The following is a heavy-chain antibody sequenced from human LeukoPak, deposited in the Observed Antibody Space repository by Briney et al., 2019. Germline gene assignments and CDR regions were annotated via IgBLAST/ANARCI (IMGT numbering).Heavy chain of an antibody. CDR1: GYTFTSYD. Sequence: ASVKVSCKASGYTFTSYDINWVRQVTGQGLEWMGWMNPNSGNTGYAQKFQGRVTMTRNTSISTAYMELSSLRSEDTAVYYCARTEIKDDFWSGYPNGYYYYMDVWGKGTTVTVSS. J-gene: IGHJ6*03. CDR2: MNPNSGNT. D-gene: IGHD3-3*01. CDR3: ARTEIKDDFWSGYPNGYYYYMDV. V-gene: IGHV1-8*01.